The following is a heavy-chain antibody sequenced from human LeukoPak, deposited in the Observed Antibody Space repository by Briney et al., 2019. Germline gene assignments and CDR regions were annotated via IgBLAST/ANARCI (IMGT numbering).Heavy chain of an antibody. J-gene: IGHJ3*02. CDR2: IKEDGSET. CDR1: GFIFKKYW. V-gene: IGHV3-7*01. D-gene: IGHD2-21*01. CDR3: ARDYCGGDCPQDAFDI. Sequence: GGSLRLSCAASGFIFKKYWMNWVRQVPGKGLECLANIKEDGSETYYADSVKGRFTISRDNPKNLLFLQINSLRVEDTAVYYCARDYCGGDCPQDAFDIWGQGTMVTVSS.